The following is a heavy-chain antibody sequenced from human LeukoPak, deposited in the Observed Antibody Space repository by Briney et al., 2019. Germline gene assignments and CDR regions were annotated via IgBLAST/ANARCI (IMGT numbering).Heavy chain of an antibody. CDR3: ARLIVAAAVDY. V-gene: IGHV4-39*01. CDR1: GGSISSSSYY. J-gene: IGHJ4*02. D-gene: IGHD6-13*01. CDR2: IYYSGST. Sequence: PSETLSLTCTVPGGSISSSSYYWGWIRQPPGKGLEWIGSIYYSGSTYYNPSLKSRVTISVDTSKNQFSLKLSSVTAADTAVYYCARLIVAAAVDYWGQGTLVTVSS.